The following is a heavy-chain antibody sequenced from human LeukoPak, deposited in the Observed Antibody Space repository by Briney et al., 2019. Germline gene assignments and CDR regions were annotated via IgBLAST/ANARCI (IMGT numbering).Heavy chain of an antibody. CDR3: AKDVSWNWFDP. V-gene: IGHV3-30*18. CDR2: ISYDGSNK. CDR1: GFTFSTYA. J-gene: IGHJ5*02. Sequence: GGSLRLSCAASGFTFSTYAMHWVRQAPGXGLEWVAVISYDGSNKYYADSVKGRFTISRDNSTNTLYLQMNTLRAEDTAVYYCAKDVSWNWFDPWGQGTLVTVSS.